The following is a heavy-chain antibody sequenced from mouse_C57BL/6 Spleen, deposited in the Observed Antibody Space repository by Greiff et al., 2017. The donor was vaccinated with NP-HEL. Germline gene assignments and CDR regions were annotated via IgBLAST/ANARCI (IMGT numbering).Heavy chain of an antibody. J-gene: IGHJ2*01. CDR2: IWTGGGP. CDR3: ARGGIYDGYSYFDY. D-gene: IGHD2-3*01. V-gene: IGHV2-9-1*01. Sequence: VQLKESGPGLVAPSQSLSITCTVSGFSLTSYAISWVRQPPGKGLEWLGVIWTGGGPTYNSALKSRLSISKDNSKNQVFLKMNSLQTDDTARYYCARGGIYDGYSYFDYWGQGTTLTVST. CDR1: GFSLTSYA.